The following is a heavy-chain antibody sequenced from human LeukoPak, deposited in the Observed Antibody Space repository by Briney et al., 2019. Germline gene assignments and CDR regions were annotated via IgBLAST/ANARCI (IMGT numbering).Heavy chain of an antibody. D-gene: IGHD2-21*01. V-gene: IGHV1-69*13. J-gene: IGHJ5*02. CDR1: GGTFSSYA. CDR2: IIPIFGTA. Sequence: SVKVSCKASGGTFSSYAISWVRQAPGQGLEWMGGIIPIFGTANYAQRFQGRVTITADESTSTAYMELSSLRSEDTAVYYCARTLIVANTYNWFDPWGQGTLVTVSS. CDR3: ARTLIVANTYNWFDP.